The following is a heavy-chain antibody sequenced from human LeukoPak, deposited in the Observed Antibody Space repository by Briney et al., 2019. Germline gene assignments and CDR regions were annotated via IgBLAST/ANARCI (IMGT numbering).Heavy chain of an antibody. CDR3: ASSGSYRFDY. D-gene: IGHD1-26*01. V-gene: IGHV3-33*01. CDR1: GFTFSSYG. Sequence: GGSLRLSCAASGFTFSSYGMHWVRQAPGKGLEWVAVIWYDGSNKYYADSVKGRFTISRDNAKNSLYLQMNSLRDEDTAVYYCASSGSYRFDYWGQGTLVTVSS. J-gene: IGHJ4*02. CDR2: IWYDGSNK.